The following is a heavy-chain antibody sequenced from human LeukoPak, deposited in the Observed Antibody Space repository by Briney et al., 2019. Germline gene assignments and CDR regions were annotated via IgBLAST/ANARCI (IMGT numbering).Heavy chain of an antibody. Sequence: GASVKVSCKASGYTFTSYGISWVRQAPGQGLEWMGWISAYNGNTNYAQKLQGRVTMTTDTSTSTAYMELRSLRSDDTAVYYCARYSSSSLGGSVYYYYMDVWGKGTTVTVSS. D-gene: IGHD6-6*01. CDR1: GYTFTSYG. CDR2: ISAYNGNT. J-gene: IGHJ6*03. CDR3: ARYSSSSLGGSVYYYYMDV. V-gene: IGHV1-18*01.